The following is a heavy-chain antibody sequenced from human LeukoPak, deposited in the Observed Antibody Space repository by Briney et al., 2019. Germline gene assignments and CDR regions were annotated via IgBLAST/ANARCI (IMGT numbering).Heavy chain of an antibody. D-gene: IGHD6-19*01. CDR3: ARASSSGWYWVSHFDY. CDR1: GFTFSSYA. Sequence: GGSLRLSCAASGFTFSSYAMSWVRQGPGKGLEWVSGISASGGSTYYADSVKGRFTISRDNSKNTLYLQMNSLRAEDTAVYYCARASSSGWYWVSHFDYWGQGTLVTVSS. CDR2: ISASGGST. J-gene: IGHJ4*02. V-gene: IGHV3-23*01.